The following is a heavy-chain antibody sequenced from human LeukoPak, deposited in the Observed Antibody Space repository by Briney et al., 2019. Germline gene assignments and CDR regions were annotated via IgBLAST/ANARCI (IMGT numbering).Heavy chain of an antibody. CDR2: INHSGST. V-gene: IGHV4-34*01. CDR3: ARGRGVDY. CDR1: GGSFSGYY. D-gene: IGHD3-3*01. Sequence: PSETLSLTCAVYGGSFSGYYWSWIRQPPGKGLEWIGEINHSGSTNYNPSLKSRVTIPVDTSKNQFSLKLSSVTAADTAVYYCARGRGVDYWGQGTLVTVSS. J-gene: IGHJ4*02.